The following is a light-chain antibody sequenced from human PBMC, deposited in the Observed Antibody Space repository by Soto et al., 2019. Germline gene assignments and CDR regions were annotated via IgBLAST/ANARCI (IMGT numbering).Light chain of an antibody. Sequence: DIQMTQSPSSLSPSVGDRVTITCRASRSISDWLAWYQQKPGKAPELLIFDASNLKSGVSSRFSGSGSGTEFTLTISSLRPDDFATYYCQQYNGYSGTFGQGTKVDIK. J-gene: IGKJ1*01. CDR1: RSISDW. CDR2: DAS. CDR3: QQYNGYSGT. V-gene: IGKV1-5*01.